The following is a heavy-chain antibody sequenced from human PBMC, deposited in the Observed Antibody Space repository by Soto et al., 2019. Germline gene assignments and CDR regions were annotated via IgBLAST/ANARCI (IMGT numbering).Heavy chain of an antibody. CDR1: GGTFSSYT. J-gene: IGHJ5*02. Sequence: QVQLVQSGAEVKKPGSSVKVSCKASGGTFSSYTISWVRQAPGQGLEWMGRIIPILGIANYAQKFQGRVTITADKSTSTAYMELSSLRSEDTAVYYCARRVGLWPRFDPWGQGTLVTVSS. CDR2: IIPILGIA. D-gene: IGHD2-21*01. CDR3: ARRVGLWPRFDP. V-gene: IGHV1-69*02.